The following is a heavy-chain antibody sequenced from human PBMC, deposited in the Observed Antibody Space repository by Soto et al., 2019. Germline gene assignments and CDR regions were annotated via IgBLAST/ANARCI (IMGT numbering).Heavy chain of an antibody. CDR2: IRSKANSYAT. J-gene: IGHJ4*02. V-gene: IGHV3-73*02. Sequence: EVQLVESGGGLVQPGGSLKLSCAASGFTFSGSAMHWVRQASGKGLEWVGRIRSKANSYATAYAASVKGRFTIPRDDSKNTAYLQMNSLKTEDTAVYYCTSRISVAGLVDYWGQGTLITVSS. D-gene: IGHD6-19*01. CDR3: TSRISVAGLVDY. CDR1: GFTFSGSA.